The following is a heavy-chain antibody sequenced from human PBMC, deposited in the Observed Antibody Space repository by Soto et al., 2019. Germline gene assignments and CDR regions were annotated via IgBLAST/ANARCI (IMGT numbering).Heavy chain of an antibody. CDR3: ARGPRRSIVGLAGFDP. CDR2: IIPIFGTA. V-gene: IGHV1-69*13. D-gene: IGHD2-15*01. J-gene: IGHJ5*02. CDR1: GGTFSSYA. Sequence: ASVKVSCKASGGTFSSYAISWVRQAPGQGLEWMGGIIPIFGTANYAQKFQGRVTITADESTSTAYMELSSLRSEDTAVYYCARGPRRSIVGLAGFDPWGQGTLVTVSS.